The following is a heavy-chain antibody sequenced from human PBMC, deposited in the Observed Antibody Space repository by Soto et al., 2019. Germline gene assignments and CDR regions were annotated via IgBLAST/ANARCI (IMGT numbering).Heavy chain of an antibody. J-gene: IGHJ4*02. V-gene: IGHV4-59*08. CDR2: IYYSGSA. CDR1: GGSISTYY. Sequence: QLQLQESGPGLVKPSETLSLTCTVSGGSISTYYWSWIRQPPGKGLGWIGWIYYSGSASSNPFLKSRVTMSVDTSKNQFSLKLSSVTATDTAMYFCARHIYGDHDYFDSWGQGTLVTVSS. CDR3: ARHIYGDHDYFDS. D-gene: IGHD4-17*01.